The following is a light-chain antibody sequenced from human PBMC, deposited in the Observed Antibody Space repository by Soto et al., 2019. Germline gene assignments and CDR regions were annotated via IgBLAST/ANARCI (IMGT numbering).Light chain of an antibody. CDR1: QTISSW. Sequence: DIQMTQSPSTLSGSVGDRVTITCRASQTISSWLAWYQQKPGKAPKLLIYKAPTLKSGVPSRFSGSGPGTEFTLTISSLQPDDFATYYCQHYNSYSEAFGQGSKVDI. CDR3: QHYNSYSEA. J-gene: IGKJ1*01. V-gene: IGKV1-5*03. CDR2: KAP.